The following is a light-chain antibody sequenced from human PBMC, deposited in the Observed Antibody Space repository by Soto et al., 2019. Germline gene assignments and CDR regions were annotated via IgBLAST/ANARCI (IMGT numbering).Light chain of an antibody. V-gene: IGKV3-15*01. CDR2: GAS. J-gene: IGKJ2*01. CDR3: EQGHNWPLT. Sequence: EIVMTQSPATLSLSPGERSALSCRASQGISSELAWYQQKPGQPPRLLIYGASTRATGVPARFTGSGSGSDFTLTISGLQSEDFADYYCEQGHNWPLTFGQGTRLEI. CDR1: QGISSE.